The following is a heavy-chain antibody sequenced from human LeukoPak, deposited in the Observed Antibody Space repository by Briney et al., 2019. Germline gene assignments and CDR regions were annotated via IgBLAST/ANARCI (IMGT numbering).Heavy chain of an antibody. J-gene: IGHJ4*02. CDR2: FDPEDGET. CDR3: ATLSVRDWYRSFDY. D-gene: IGHD6-19*01. CDR1: GYTLTELS. V-gene: IGHV1-24*01. Sequence: ASVKVSCKVSGYTLTELSMHWVRQAPGKGVERMGGFDPEDGETIYAQKFQGRVTMTEDTSTDTAYMELSSLRSGDTAVYYCATLSVRDWYRSFDYWGQGTLVTVSS.